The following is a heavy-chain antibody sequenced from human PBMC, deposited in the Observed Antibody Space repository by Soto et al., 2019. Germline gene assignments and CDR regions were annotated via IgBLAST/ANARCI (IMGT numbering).Heavy chain of an antibody. V-gene: IGHV1-69*01. CDR1: GGTFSSYA. CDR2: IIPISGTA. Sequence: QVQLVQSGAEVKKPGSSVKVSCKASGGTFSSYAISWVRQAPGQGLEWMGGIIPISGTANYAQKVQGRGTITADESTSTAYMELSSLRSEDTAVYYCARSQGSSTSLEIYYYYYYGMDVWGQGTTVTVSS. J-gene: IGHJ6*02. D-gene: IGHD2-2*01. CDR3: ARSQGSSTSLEIYYYYYYGMDV.